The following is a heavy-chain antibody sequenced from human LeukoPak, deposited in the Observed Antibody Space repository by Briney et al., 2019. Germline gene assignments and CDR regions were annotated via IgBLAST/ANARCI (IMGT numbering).Heavy chain of an antibody. CDR1: GGTFSSYA. J-gene: IGHJ6*03. V-gene: IGHV1-69*13. CDR3: ARSPYSGYDYYYYYYMDV. Sequence: SVKVSCKASGGTFSSYAISWVRQAPGQGLEWMGGIIPIFGTANYAQKFQGRVTITADESTSTAYMELSSLRSEDTAVYYCARSPYSGYDYYYYYYMDVWGKGTTVTISS. D-gene: IGHD5-12*01. CDR2: IIPIFGTA.